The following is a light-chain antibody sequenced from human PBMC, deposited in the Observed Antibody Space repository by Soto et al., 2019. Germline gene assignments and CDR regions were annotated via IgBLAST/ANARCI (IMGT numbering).Light chain of an antibody. CDR2: DAS. CDR3: QQYDNLPPLT. CDR1: QDINNY. Sequence: DIQMTQSPSSLSASVGDRVTITCQASQDINNYLNWYQQKPGKAPKLLIYDASNFETGVPSRFSGSGSGTDFTFTISSLQPEDIATYYCQQYDNLPPLTFGGGTKVEIK. V-gene: IGKV1-33*01. J-gene: IGKJ4*01.